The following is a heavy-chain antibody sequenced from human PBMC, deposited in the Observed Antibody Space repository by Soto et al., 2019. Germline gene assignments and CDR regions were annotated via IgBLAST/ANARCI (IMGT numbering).Heavy chain of an antibody. CDR3: AKLRYSGYDYSWYFDL. J-gene: IGHJ2*01. Sequence: GGSLRLSCAASGFTFSSYGMTWVRQAPGKGLEWVSGISGAGSTYYADSVKGRFTISRDNSKNPLYLQMNSLRAEDTAVYYCAKLRYSGYDYSWYFDLWGRGTLVTVSS. D-gene: IGHD5-12*01. V-gene: IGHV3-23*01. CDR2: ISGAGST. CDR1: GFTFSSYG.